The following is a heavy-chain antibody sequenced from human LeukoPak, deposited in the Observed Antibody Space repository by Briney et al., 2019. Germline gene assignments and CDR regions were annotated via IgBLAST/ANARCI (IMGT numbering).Heavy chain of an antibody. CDR1: GDSISSSNYY. J-gene: IGHJ4*02. D-gene: IGHD2-8*01. CDR2: IYYSGST. CDR3: ARLSLIPYFDY. V-gene: IGHV4-39*01. Sequence: SETLSLTCTVSGDSISSSNYYWGWIRQPPGKGLEWNGSIYYSGSTYYNPSLKSRVTISVDTSKSQFSLKLTSVTAADTAVFYCARLSLIPYFDYWGQGTLVTVSS.